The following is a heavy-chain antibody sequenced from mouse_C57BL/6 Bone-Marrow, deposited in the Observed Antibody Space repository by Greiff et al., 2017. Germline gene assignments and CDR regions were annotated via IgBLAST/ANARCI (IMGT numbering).Heavy chain of an antibody. CDR3: AIWDYGTPYWYFDV. Sequence: EVQLQQSGPELVKPGASVKISCKASGYTFTDYYMNWVKQSHGKSLEWIGDIHPNNGGTSYNQKFKGKATLTVDKSSSTAYMELRSLTSEDSAVYYCAIWDYGTPYWYFDVWGTGTTVTVSS. D-gene: IGHD1-1*01. J-gene: IGHJ1*03. CDR1: GYTFTDYY. CDR2: IHPNNGGT. V-gene: IGHV1-26*01.